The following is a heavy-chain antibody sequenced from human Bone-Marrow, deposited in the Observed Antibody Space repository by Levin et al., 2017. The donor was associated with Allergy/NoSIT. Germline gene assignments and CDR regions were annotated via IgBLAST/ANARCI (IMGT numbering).Heavy chain of an antibody. CDR2: ISYDGSNK. CDR1: GFTFSSYA. V-gene: IGHV3-30-3*01. J-gene: IGHJ4*02. D-gene: IGHD6-19*01. Sequence: GESLKISCAASGFTFSSYAMHWVRQAPGKGLEWVAVISYDGSNKYYADSVKGRFTISRDNSKNTLYLQMNSLRAEDTAVYYCARAPRDSSGWYWGYWGQGTLVTVSS. CDR3: ARAPRDSSGWYWGY.